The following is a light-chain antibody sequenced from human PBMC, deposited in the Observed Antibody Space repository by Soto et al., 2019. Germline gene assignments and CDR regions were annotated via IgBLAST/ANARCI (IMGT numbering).Light chain of an antibody. Sequence: QSVRTQPASVSGSPGQSVTISCTGSSSDVGGYNYVSWYQQHPGKAPKLLIYDVSHRPSVVSSRFSGSKSGNTASLAISGLQAEDEADYYCSSYTSTNTLVIFGGGT. CDR2: DVS. J-gene: IGLJ2*01. V-gene: IGLV2-14*03. CDR3: SSYTSTNTLVI. CDR1: SSDVGGYNY.